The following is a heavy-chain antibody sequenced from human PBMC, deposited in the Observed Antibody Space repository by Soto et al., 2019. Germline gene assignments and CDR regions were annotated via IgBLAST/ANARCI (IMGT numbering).Heavy chain of an antibody. V-gene: IGHV3-9*01. CDR1: GFSFDDYA. J-gene: IGHJ6*02. D-gene: IGHD2-8*02. CDR2: ISWNSGTI. Sequence: EVQVVESGGGLVQPGRSLRLSCAASGFSFDDYAMHWVRQAPGKGLEWVSGISWNSGTIGYADSVKGRFTISRENTKNSLYLQMNSLRAEDTVLYYCAKSTGGTANGMGVWGQGTTVTVSS. CDR3: AKSTGGTANGMGV.